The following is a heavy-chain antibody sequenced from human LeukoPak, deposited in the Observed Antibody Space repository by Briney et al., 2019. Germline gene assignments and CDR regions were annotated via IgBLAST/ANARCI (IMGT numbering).Heavy chain of an antibody. D-gene: IGHD2-2*01. V-gene: IGHV3-7*01. CDR2: IKQDGSEK. CDR1: GFTVSNYW. Sequence: GGSLRLSCAASGFTVSNYWMSWVRQAPGKGLEWVANIKQDGSEKYYVDSVKGRFTISRDIAKNSLYLQMNSLRAEDTAVYYCVRESRRYQLPGLNDYYYMDVWGKGTTVTVSS. J-gene: IGHJ6*03. CDR3: VRESRRYQLPGLNDYYYMDV.